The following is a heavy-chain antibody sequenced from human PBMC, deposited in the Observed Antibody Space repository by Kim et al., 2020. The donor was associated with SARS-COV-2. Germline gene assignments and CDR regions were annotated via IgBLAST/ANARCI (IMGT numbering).Heavy chain of an antibody. Sequence: SETLSLTFTVSGGSISSYYWSWIRQPPGKGLEWIGYIYYSGSTNYNPSLKSRVTISVDTSNNQFSLKLSSVTAADTAVYYCARVASSIAVAVAFDPWGQGTLVTVSS. CDR2: IYYSGST. V-gene: IGHV4-59*01. D-gene: IGHD6-19*01. J-gene: IGHJ5*02. CDR3: ARVASSIAVAVAFDP. CDR1: GGSISSYY.